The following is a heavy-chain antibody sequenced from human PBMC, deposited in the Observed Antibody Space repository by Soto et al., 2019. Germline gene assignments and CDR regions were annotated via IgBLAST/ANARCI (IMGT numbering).Heavy chain of an antibody. CDR1: GDSVTDYY. Sequence: PSETLSLTCSVSGDSVTDYYWNWVRQTPGKALEWIGYFYYSGTTSYNPSLKGRATISVDTSKNQFSLKLTSVTAADTAVYYCIRGGVAAPPHFEFWGQGKLVT. CDR2: FYYSGTT. V-gene: IGHV4-59*02. D-gene: IGHD3-16*01. CDR3: IRGGVAAPPHFEF. J-gene: IGHJ4*02.